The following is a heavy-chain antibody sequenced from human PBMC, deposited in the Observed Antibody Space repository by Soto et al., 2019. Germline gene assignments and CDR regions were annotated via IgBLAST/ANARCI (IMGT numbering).Heavy chain of an antibody. D-gene: IGHD3-22*01. V-gene: IGHV3-23*01. CDR1: GFTFNSYA. J-gene: IGHJ4*02. CDR3: AKDRNYYDSSGYDY. Sequence: GGSLRLSCAASGFTFNSYAMSWVRQAPGKGMEWVSTIIGSGGSTYYADSVKGRFSVSRDNSKNTLYLQMNSLRAEDTAVYYCAKDRNYYDSSGYDYWGQGTLVTVSS. CDR2: IIGSGGST.